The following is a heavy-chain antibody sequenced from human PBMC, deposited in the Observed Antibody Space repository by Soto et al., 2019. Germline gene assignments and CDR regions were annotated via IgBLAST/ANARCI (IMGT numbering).Heavy chain of an antibody. CDR2: IIPIFGTA. Sequence: SVKVSCKASGGTFSSYAISWVRQAPGQGLEWMGGIIPIFGTANYAQKFQGRVTITADESTSTAYMELSSLRSEDTAVYYCARALRYYYDSSGYYPGASYYYYGMDVWGQGTTVTISS. V-gene: IGHV1-69*13. CDR1: GGTFSSYA. J-gene: IGHJ6*02. D-gene: IGHD3-22*01. CDR3: ARALRYYYDSSGYYPGASYYYYGMDV.